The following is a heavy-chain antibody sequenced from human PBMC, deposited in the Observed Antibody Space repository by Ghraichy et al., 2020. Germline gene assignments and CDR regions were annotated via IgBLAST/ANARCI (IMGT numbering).Heavy chain of an antibody. CDR3: ARGVVEYSGSYWALDY. Sequence: SETLSLTCTVSGGSISSYYWSWIRQPPGKGLEWIGYIYYSGSTNYNPSLKSRVTISVDTSKNQFSLKLSSVTAADTAVYYCARGVVEYSGSYWALDYWGQGTLVTVSS. D-gene: IGHD1-26*01. J-gene: IGHJ4*02. CDR1: GGSISSYY. CDR2: IYYSGST. V-gene: IGHV4-59*01.